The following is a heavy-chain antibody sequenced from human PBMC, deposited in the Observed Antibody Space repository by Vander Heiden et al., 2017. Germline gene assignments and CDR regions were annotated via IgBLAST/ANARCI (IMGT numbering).Heavy chain of an antibody. CDR3: ARDSYGDYDFDY. CDR1: GYPFSSYS. V-gene: IGHV3-21*01. CDR2: ISSSSSYI. Sequence: EVERVESGGGLVKPGGSLSRSCAADGYPFSSYSMNWVRQAPGKGLEWVSSISSSSSYIYYADSVKGRFTISRDNAKNSLYLQMNSLRAEDTAVYYCARDSYGDYDFDYWGQGTLVTVSS. D-gene: IGHD4-17*01. J-gene: IGHJ4*02.